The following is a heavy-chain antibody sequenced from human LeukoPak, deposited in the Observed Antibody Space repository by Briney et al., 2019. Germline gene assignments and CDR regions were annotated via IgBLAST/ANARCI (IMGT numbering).Heavy chain of an antibody. J-gene: IGHJ4*02. D-gene: IGHD2-15*01. CDR1: GGSISSYY. CDR2: IYYSGST. V-gene: IGHV4-59*01. Sequence: SETLSLTCTVSGGSISSYYWSWIRQPPGKGLDWIGYIYYSGSTKYSPSLKSRVTISVDTSKNQFSLKLSSVTAADTAVYYCARDECSGGSCYSGYWGQGTLVTVSS. CDR3: ARDECSGGSCYSGY.